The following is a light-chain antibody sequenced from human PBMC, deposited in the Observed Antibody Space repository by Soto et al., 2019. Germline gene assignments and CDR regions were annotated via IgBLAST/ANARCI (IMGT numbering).Light chain of an antibody. Sequence: EIVMTQSPATLSVSPGERATLSCRASQSVSSNLACYLQKPGQVPRLLIYGASTRATGILASFSGSGFWKEFTLTFSSLQSEDFAVYYCQQYNNWPPITFGQGTRLEIK. J-gene: IGKJ5*01. CDR1: QSVSSN. CDR3: QQYNNWPPIT. CDR2: GAS. V-gene: IGKV3-15*01.